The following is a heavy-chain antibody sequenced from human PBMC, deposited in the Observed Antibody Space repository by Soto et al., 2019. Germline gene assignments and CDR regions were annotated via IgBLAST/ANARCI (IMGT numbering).Heavy chain of an antibody. CDR1: GGSVTNSSYY. CDR3: VSQRTTVPTQAYFDY. CDR2: VYYRGRS. J-gene: IGHJ4*02. V-gene: IGHV4-39*01. Sequence: SDTLSLTCTVSGGSVTNSSYYWGWIRQSPGKGLEWIGSVYYRGRSYSKSSVKSRVTISVDTSKNRFSLSLNSVTASDTAVYFCVSQRTTVPTQAYFDYWGPGALVPVSS. D-gene: IGHD4-17*01.